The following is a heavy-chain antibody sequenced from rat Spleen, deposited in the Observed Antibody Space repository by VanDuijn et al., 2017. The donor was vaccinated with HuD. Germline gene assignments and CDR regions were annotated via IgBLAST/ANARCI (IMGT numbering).Heavy chain of an antibody. D-gene: IGHD1-11*01. J-gene: IGHJ4*01. CDR1: GFSLTSYH. CDR2: VWTDGDT. Sequence: QVQLKESGPGLVQPSQTLSLTCTVSGFSLTSYHVHWVRQPPGRGLEWMGIVWTDGDTSYTSALKSRLSISRDTSKNQVFLKMNSLQTDDTGTYYCTRDGTTGLLAYVLDAWGQGASVTVSS. CDR3: TRDGTTGLLAYVLDA. V-gene: IGHV2-32*01.